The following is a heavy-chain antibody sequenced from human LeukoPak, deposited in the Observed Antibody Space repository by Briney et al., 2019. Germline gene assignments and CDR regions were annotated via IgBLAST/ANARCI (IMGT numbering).Heavy chain of an antibody. Sequence: GGSLRLSCAGSGFTCGGYGMHWFRQTPGKGLEWVAVIAYDGSRAFYADSVKGRFTISRDNSKNTMSVQMDDLRAEDTAVYYCTRYNNDHFDYWGQGTLVTVSS. CDR1: GFTCGGYG. D-gene: IGHD1-14*01. V-gene: IGHV3-33*01. J-gene: IGHJ4*02. CDR3: TRYNNDHFDY. CDR2: IAYDGSRA.